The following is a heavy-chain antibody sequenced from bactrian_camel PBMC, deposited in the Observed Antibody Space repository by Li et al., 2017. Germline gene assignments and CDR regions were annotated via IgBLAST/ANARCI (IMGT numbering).Heavy chain of an antibody. CDR3: HDNQCHRGWPGAY. V-gene: IGHV3S63*01. Sequence: HVQLVESGGGSVQAGGSLRLSCATSGFMFFQYCMGWFRQTPGKEREGVAAIGTKYGTTYYAGSVKGRFTISQDNAKSTVYLQMNDLKPEDTAMYSCHDNQCHRGWPGAYRGPGTQVTVS. CDR1: GFMFFQYC. D-gene: IGHD1*01. J-gene: IGHJ4*01. CDR2: IGTKYGTT.